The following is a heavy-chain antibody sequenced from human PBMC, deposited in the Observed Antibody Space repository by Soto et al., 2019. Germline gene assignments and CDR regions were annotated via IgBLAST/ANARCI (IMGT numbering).Heavy chain of an antibody. CDR2: ISAYNGNT. J-gene: IGHJ6*02. CDR1: GYTFTSYG. CDR3: ARSGYSPSTTARHYYYYGMDV. Sequence: VASVKVSCKASGYTFTSYGISWVRQAPGQGLEWMGWISAYNGNTNYAQKLQGRVTMTTDTSTSTAYMELRSLRSDDTAVYYCARSGYSPSTTARHYYYYGMDVWGQGTTVTVSS. D-gene: IGHD3-16*02. V-gene: IGHV1-18*04.